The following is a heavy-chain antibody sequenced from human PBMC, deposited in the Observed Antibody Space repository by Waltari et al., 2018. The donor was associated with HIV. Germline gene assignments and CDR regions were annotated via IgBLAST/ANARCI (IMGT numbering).Heavy chain of an antibody. CDR1: GGSISSGSYY. V-gene: IGHV4-61*02. CDR3: AREEKEDYDFWSGYFFGMDV. J-gene: IGHJ6*02. CDR2: IYTSGIT. D-gene: IGHD3-3*01. Sequence: QVQLQESGPGLVKPSQTLSLTCTVSGGSISSGSYYWSWIRQPAGKGLEWSGRIYTSGITNYNPSHNSLVTISVHMSKNQFSLKLSSVTAADTAVYYCAREEKEDYDFWSGYFFGMDVWGQGTTVTVSS.